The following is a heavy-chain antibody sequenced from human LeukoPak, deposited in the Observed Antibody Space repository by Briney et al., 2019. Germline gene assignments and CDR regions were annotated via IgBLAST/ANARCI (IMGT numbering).Heavy chain of an antibody. J-gene: IGHJ4*02. CDR2: ISGSGGST. Sequence: PGGSLRLSCAASGFTFSSYAMSWVRQAPGKGLEWVSAISGSGGSTYYADSVKGRFTISRDNSKNTLYQQMNSLRAEDTAVYYCAKETSGYDLEGAFDYWGQGTLVTVSS. CDR1: GFTFSSYA. V-gene: IGHV3-23*01. D-gene: IGHD5-12*01. CDR3: AKETSGYDLEGAFDY.